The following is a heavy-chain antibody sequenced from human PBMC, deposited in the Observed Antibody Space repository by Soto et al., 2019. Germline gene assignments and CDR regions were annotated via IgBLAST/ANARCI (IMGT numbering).Heavy chain of an antibody. V-gene: IGHV4-30-4*01. CDR3: AREGLRFAGFDY. CDR1: GGSISSGDYY. D-gene: IGHD5-12*01. CDR2: IYYSGST. Sequence: SSETLSLTCTVPGGSISSGDYYWSWIRQPPGKGLEWIRYIYYSGSTYYNPSLKSRVTISVDTSKNQSSLKLSSVTAADTAVYYCAREGLRFAGFDYWGQGTLVTVSS. J-gene: IGHJ4*02.